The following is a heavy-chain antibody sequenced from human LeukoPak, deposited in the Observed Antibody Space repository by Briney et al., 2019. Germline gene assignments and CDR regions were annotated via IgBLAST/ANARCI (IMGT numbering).Heavy chain of an antibody. Sequence: SVKVSCKASGGTFSSYAISWVRQAPGQGLEWMGGIIPIFGTANYAQKFQGRVTITADESTSTAYMALSSLRSEDTAVYYCARVVVAAPLRLHYYLAVWGKGTTVTVSS. V-gene: IGHV1-69*13. D-gene: IGHD2-15*01. CDR2: IIPIFGTA. CDR1: GGTFSSYA. J-gene: IGHJ6*03. CDR3: ARVVVAAPLRLHYYLAV.